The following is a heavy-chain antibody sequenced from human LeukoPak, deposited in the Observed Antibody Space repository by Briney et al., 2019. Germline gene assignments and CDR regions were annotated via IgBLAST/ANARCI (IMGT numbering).Heavy chain of an antibody. Sequence: GGSLRLSCAASGFTFSSYSMNWVRQAPGKGLEWVSSISSSSSYIYYADSVKGRFTISRDNAKNPLYLQMNSLRAEDTAVYYCAREDLGSSWSHWGQGTLVTVSS. J-gene: IGHJ4*02. CDR2: ISSSSSYI. V-gene: IGHV3-21*01. CDR3: AREDLGSSWSH. D-gene: IGHD6-13*01. CDR1: GFTFSSYS.